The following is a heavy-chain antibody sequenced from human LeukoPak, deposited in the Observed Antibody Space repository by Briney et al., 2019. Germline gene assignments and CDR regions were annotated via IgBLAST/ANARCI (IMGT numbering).Heavy chain of an antibody. D-gene: IGHD1/OR15-1a*01. J-gene: IGHJ4*02. CDR2: IYYSGST. CDR3: ARDRGTWGTFDY. Sequence: SETLSLTCTVSGGSVSSGSYYWSWIRQPPGKGLEWIGYIYYSGSTNYNPSLKSRVTISVDTSKNQFSLKLSSVAAADTAVYYCARDRGTWGTFDYWGQGTLVTVSS. V-gene: IGHV4-61*01. CDR1: GGSVSSGSYY.